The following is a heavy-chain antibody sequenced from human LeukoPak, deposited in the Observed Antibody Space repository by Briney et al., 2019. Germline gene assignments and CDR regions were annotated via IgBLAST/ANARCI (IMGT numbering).Heavy chain of an antibody. D-gene: IGHD6-13*01. V-gene: IGHV7-4-1*02. CDR2: INTNTGNP. J-gene: IGHJ3*01. Sequence: ASVKVSCKASAHTFTSYAMNWVRQAPGQGLEWMGWINTNTGNPTYAQGFTGRFVFSLDTSVATAYLQISSLKPEDTAIYYCARDWWVYGSSWYEVDVWGQGTMVTVSS. CDR1: AHTFTSYA. CDR3: ARDWWVYGSSWYEVDV.